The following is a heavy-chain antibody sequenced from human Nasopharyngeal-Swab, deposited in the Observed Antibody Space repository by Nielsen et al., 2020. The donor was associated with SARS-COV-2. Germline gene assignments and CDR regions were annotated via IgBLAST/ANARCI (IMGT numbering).Heavy chain of an antibody. D-gene: IGHD4-11*01. Sequence: GESLKISCAASGFTISGYWMHWVRQVPGKGLVWVSRINSDGTITSYVDSVRGRFTTSRDNAKNTLYLQMNSLGVEDTGVYHCARDTDFDYWGQGTPVTVSS. J-gene: IGHJ4*02. CDR1: GFTISGYW. V-gene: IGHV3-74*01. CDR2: INSDGTIT. CDR3: ARDTDFDY.